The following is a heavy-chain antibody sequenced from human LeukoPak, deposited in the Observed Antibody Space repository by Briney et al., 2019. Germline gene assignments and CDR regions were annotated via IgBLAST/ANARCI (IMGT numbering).Heavy chain of an antibody. J-gene: IGHJ4*02. CDR2: ISYDGSNK. D-gene: IGHD1-1*01. V-gene: IGHV3-30*18. Sequence: GGSLRLSCAASGFTFSSYGVHWVRQAPGKGLEWVAVISYDGSNKYYADSVKGGFTISRDNSKNTLYLQMNSLRAEDTAVYYCAKRQYNWNDGGLDYWGQGTLVTVSS. CDR3: AKRQYNWNDGGLDY. CDR1: GFTFSSYG.